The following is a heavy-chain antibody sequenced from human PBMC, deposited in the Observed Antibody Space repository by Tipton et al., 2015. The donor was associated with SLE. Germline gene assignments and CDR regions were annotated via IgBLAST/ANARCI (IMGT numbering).Heavy chain of an antibody. CDR1: GASISTSY. J-gene: IGHJ4*02. CDR3: ARDTGVDIDY. D-gene: IGHD7-27*01. V-gene: IGHV4-59*01. Sequence: TLSLTCTVSGASISTSYWTWIRQSPGKGLEWIGHIYDSGSTNYNPSLNSRVTISVDTSKNQFSLKVTSVTATDTAVYYCARDTGVDIDYWGQGTLVTASS. CDR2: IYDSGST.